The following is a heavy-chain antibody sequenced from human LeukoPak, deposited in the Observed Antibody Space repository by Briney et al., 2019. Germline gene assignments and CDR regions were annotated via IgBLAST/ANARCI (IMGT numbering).Heavy chain of an antibody. V-gene: IGHV4-34*01. CDR3: ARGRRGSSSSWFDY. D-gene: IGHD6-13*01. CDR2: INHSGST. J-gene: IGHJ4*02. CDR1: GGSFSGYY. Sequence: PSETLSVTCAVYGGSFSGYYWSWIRQPLGKGLEWIGEINHSGSTNYNPSLKSRVTISVDTSKNQFSLKLSSVTAADTAVYYCARGRRGSSSSWFDYWGQGTLVTVSS.